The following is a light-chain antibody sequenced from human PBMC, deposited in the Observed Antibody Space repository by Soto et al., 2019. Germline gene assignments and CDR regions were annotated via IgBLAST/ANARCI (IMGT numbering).Light chain of an antibody. CDR1: QGISSY. CDR2: AAS. CDR3: QQLNSYPG. J-gene: IGKJ4*01. Sequence: DIPLTQSPSFLSASVGDRVTITCRASQGISSYLAWYQQKPGKAPKLLIYAASTLQSGVPSRFSGSGSGTEFTLTISSLQPEDFATYYCQQLNSYPGFGGGTKVEIK. V-gene: IGKV1-9*01.